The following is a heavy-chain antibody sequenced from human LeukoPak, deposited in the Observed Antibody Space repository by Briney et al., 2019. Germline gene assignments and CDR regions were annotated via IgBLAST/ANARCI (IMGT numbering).Heavy chain of an antibody. Sequence: ASVKVSCKASGCTFNSYSITWFRQAPGQGLEWMGWIGGYNGDTLYPQKFQGRVTVTTDTSSSTAYMELRSLRSDDTAVYYCARDISGGEDYWGQGTLVTVSS. CDR1: GCTFNSYS. CDR2: IGGYNGDT. J-gene: IGHJ4*02. D-gene: IGHD3-16*01. CDR3: ARDISGGEDY. V-gene: IGHV1-18*01.